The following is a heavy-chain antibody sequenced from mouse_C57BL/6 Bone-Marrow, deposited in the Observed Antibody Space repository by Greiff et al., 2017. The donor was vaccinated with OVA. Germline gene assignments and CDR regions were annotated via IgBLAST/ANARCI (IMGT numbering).Heavy chain of an antibody. CDR2: IDPENGDT. D-gene: IGHD2-1*01. J-gene: IGHJ3*01. CDR1: GFNIKDDY. CDR3: TPIYYGAY. V-gene: IGHV14-4*01. Sequence: EVQLQQSGAELVRPGASVKLSCTASGFNIKDDYMPWVKQRPEQGLEWIGWIDPENGDTEYASKFQGKATITADTSSNTAYLQLSSLTSEDAAVYYCTPIYYGAYWGQGTLVTVSA.